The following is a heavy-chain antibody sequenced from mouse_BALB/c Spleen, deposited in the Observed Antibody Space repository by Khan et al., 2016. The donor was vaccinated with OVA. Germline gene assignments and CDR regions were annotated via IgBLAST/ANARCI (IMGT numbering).Heavy chain of an antibody. D-gene: IGHD2-14*01. V-gene: IGHV9-3-1*01. CDR1: GYTITNNG. Sequence: QIQLVQSGPELKKPGETVKISCKASGYTITNNGMNWVKQNPGKGLKWMGWINTYTGEPTYVDDFKGRFAFSLETSATTAYLQINNLKNEDTATYFCARVGYAGTMDYWGQGTSVTVSS. J-gene: IGHJ4*01. CDR2: INTYTGEP. CDR3: ARVGYAGTMDY.